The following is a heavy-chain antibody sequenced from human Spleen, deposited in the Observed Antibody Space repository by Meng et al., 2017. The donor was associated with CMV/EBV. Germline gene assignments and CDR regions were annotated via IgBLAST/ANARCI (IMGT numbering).Heavy chain of an antibody. J-gene: IGHJ6*02. V-gene: IGHV3-30-3*01. Sequence: GGSLRLSCAASGFTFSSYAMHWVRQAPGKGLEWVAVISYDGSNKYYADSVKGRFTISRDNSKNTLYLQMNSLRAEDTAVYYCTRTTSTGTTGDRTYGMDVWGQGTTVTVSS. CDR2: ISYDGSNK. D-gene: IGHD7-27*01. CDR1: GFTFSSYA. CDR3: TRTTSTGTTGDRTYGMDV.